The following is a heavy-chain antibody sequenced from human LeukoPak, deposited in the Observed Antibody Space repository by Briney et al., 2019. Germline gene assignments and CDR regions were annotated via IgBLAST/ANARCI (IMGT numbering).Heavy chain of an antibody. V-gene: IGHV5-51*01. CDR2: IYPGDSDT. J-gene: IGHJ4*02. Sequence: GESLKISCQASGYTFTNFWIGWVRQMPGKGLEWIGVIYPGDSDTRYSPSFQGQVTISADKSISTAYLQWSSLKASDTAMYYCARGGYSGYDNFDYWGQGTLVTVSS. CDR1: GYTFTNFW. D-gene: IGHD5-12*01. CDR3: ARGGYSGYDNFDY.